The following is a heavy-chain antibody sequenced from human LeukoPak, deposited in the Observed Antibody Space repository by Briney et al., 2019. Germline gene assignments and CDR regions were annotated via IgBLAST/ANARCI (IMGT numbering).Heavy chain of an antibody. J-gene: IGHJ4*02. CDR2: ISSSSSYI. D-gene: IGHD2-15*01. V-gene: IGHV3-21*01. Sequence: GGSLRLSCAASGFTFSGYSMNWVRQAPGKGLEWVSSISSSSSYIYYADSVKGRLTISRDNAKNSLYLQMNSLGAEDTAVYYCARGEDGYWGQGTLVTVSS. CDR3: ARGEDGY. CDR1: GFTFSGYS.